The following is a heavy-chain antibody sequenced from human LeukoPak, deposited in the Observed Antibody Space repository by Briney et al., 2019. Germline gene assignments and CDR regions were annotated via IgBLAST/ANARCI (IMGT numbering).Heavy chain of an antibody. D-gene: IGHD1-20*01. J-gene: IGHJ4*02. Sequence: PSETLSLTCSVSGASVSSSSCHWNWIRQPPGKGLELIGYIYYNGGTNYNPSLKSRVTMSLDKSKNQFSLKLNSVTAADTAVYYCARDDGITGTVWGQGTLVTVSS. CDR1: GASVSSSSCH. V-gene: IGHV4-61*01. CDR3: ARDDGITGTV. CDR2: IYYNGGT.